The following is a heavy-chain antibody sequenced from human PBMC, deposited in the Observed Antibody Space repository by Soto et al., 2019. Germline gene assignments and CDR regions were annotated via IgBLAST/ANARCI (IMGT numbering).Heavy chain of an antibody. D-gene: IGHD4-4*01. CDR2: IKGKTDGGTT. J-gene: IGHJ6*03. CDR3: ATDHHSNSYYGYNMDV. V-gene: IGHV3-15*07. CDR1: GFTFTYAW. Sequence: EVRLVESGGCLVKPRESLRLSCPASGFTFTYAWLTWVRQVPGRGRDWVGRIKGKTDGGTTDYAAPVKGRFTISRNDSKNTLYLQMNKLKTEDTAVYYCATDHHSNSYYGYNMDVWGRGTIVTVSS.